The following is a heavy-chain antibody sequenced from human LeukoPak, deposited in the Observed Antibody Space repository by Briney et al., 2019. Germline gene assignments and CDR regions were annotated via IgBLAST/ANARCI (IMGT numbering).Heavy chain of an antibody. CDR3: ARDRITIFGVVIGHYYYYGMDV. J-gene: IGHJ6*02. Sequence: GGSLRLSCAASGFTFSDYYMSWIRQAPGKGLEWVSYISNSGRTIKYAGSVKGRFTISRDNAKNSLSLHMNSLRAEDTAVYYCARDRITIFGVVIGHYYYYGMDVWGQGTTVTVSS. D-gene: IGHD3-3*01. CDR1: GFTFSDYY. CDR2: ISNSGRTI. V-gene: IGHV3-11*01.